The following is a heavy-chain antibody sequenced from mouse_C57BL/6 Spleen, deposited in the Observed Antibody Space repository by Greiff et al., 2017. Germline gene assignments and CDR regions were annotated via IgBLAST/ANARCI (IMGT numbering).Heavy chain of an antibody. D-gene: IGHD1-1*01. J-gene: IGHJ1*03. CDR2: IRNKANGYTT. CDR3: ARYKGERYYGSSYGYFDV. Sequence: EVKLMESGGGLVQPGGSLSLSCAASGFTFTDYYMSWVRQPPGKALEWLGFIRNKANGYTTEYSASVKGRFTISRDNSQSILYLQMNALRAEDSATYYCARYKGERYYGSSYGYFDVWGTGTTVTVSS. CDR1: GFTFTDYY. V-gene: IGHV7-3*01.